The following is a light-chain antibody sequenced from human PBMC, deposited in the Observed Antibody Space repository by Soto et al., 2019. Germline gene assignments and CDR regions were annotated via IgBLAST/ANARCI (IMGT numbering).Light chain of an antibody. CDR2: NNN. CDR3: AVWDDRLSGYV. Sequence: QSVLTQPLSASASPGQRVTISCSGGSSNIGSNTVAWYQQLPGTAPKLLIFNNNHRPSGVPARFSGSKSGTSASLAISGLRSEDEADYYCAVWDDRLSGYVFGTGTKVTVL. J-gene: IGLJ1*01. CDR1: SSNIGSNT. V-gene: IGLV1-47*02.